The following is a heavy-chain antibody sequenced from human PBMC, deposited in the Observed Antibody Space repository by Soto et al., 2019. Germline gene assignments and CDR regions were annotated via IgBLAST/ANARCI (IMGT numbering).Heavy chain of an antibody. D-gene: IGHD2-2*01. CDR2: INAGNGNT. CDR1: GYTFTIYA. CDR3: ARDIVPAAAIGTHFDY. J-gene: IGHJ4*02. V-gene: IGHV1-3*01. Sequence: ASVKVSCKASGYTFTIYAMHWVRQAPGQRLEWMGWINAGNGNTKYSQKFQGRVTITRDTSASTAYMELSSLRSEDTAVYYCARDIVPAAAIGTHFDYWGQGTLVTVSS.